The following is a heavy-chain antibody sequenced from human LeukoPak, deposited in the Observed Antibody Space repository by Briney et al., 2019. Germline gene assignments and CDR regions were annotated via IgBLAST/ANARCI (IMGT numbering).Heavy chain of an antibody. CDR2: INHSGST. D-gene: IGHD5-18*01. CDR1: GGSFSGYY. V-gene: IGHV4-34*01. Sequence: PSETLSLTCAVYGGSFSGYYWSWIRQPPGKGLEWIGEINHSGSTNYNPSLKSRVTISVDTSKNQFSLKLSSVTAADTAVYYCARALRAMNPWVYFDYWGQGTLVTVSS. CDR3: ARALRAMNPWVYFDY. J-gene: IGHJ4*02.